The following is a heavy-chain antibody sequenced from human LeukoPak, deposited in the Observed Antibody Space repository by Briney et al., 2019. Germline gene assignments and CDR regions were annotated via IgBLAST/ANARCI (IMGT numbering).Heavy chain of an antibody. Sequence: PGGSLRLSCAASGFTFSSYAMSWVRQAPGKGLEWVSAISGSGGSTYYADSVKGRFTISRDNSKNTLNLQMNSLRAEDTAVYYCAKEMDSYGYNSYDYWGQGTLVTVSS. CDR3: AKEMDSYGYNSYDY. J-gene: IGHJ4*02. CDR1: GFTFSSYA. CDR2: ISGSGGST. V-gene: IGHV3-23*01. D-gene: IGHD5-18*01.